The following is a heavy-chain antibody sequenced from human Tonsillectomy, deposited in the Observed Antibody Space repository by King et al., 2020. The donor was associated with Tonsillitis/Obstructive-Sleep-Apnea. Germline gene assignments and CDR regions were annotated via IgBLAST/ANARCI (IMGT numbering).Heavy chain of an antibody. V-gene: IGHV3-30*18. J-gene: IGHJ4*02. CDR3: AKERRSSSNANYYFDY. D-gene: IGHD6-6*01. CDR2: ISFDGRNS. Sequence: VQLVESGGGVVQPGRSLRLSCAASGFTFSTYGMHWVRQAPGKGLEWVARISFDGRNSYYADSVKGRFTISRENSKNTLYLQMSSLRAEDTALYYCAKERRSSSNANYYFDYWGQGTLVTVSS. CDR1: GFTFSTYG.